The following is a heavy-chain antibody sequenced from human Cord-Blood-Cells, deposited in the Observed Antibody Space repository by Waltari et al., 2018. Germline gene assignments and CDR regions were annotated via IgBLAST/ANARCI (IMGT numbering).Heavy chain of an antibody. J-gene: IGHJ3*02. CDR2: IIPILGIA. CDR1: GGTFSSYA. V-gene: IGHV1-69*04. Sequence: QVQLVQSGAEVKKPGSSVKVSCKASGGTFSSYAISRVRQAPGQGLEWMGGIIPILGIANYAQKFQGRVTITADESTSTAYMELSSLRSEDTAVYYCARGSGILTGSAFDIWGQGTMVTVSS. CDR3: ARGSGILTGSAFDI. D-gene: IGHD3-9*01.